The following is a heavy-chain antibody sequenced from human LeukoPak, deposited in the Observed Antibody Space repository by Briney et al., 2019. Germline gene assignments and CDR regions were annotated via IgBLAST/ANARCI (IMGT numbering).Heavy chain of an antibody. CDR2: IRYDGSNK. Sequence: GGSLRLSCAASGFTFSSYGMHWVRQAPGKGLEWVAFIRYDGSNKYYADSVKGRFTISRDNSKNTLYLQMNSLRAEDTAVYYCAARSGIIDYYYYMDVWGKGTTVTVSS. D-gene: IGHD3-10*01. V-gene: IGHV3-30*02. CDR3: AARSGIIDYYYYMDV. CDR1: GFTFSSYG. J-gene: IGHJ6*03.